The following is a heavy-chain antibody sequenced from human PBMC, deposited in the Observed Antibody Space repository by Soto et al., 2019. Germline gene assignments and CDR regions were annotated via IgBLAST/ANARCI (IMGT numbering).Heavy chain of an antibody. CDR3: ARPYYYDSSGYYLDAFDI. Sequence: SETLSLTCTVSGGSISSYYWSWIRQPPGKGLEWIGYIYYSGSTNYNPSLKSRVTISVDTSKNQFSLKLSSVTAADTAVYYCARPYYYDSSGYYLDAFDIWGQGTMVTVSS. CDR2: IYYSGST. D-gene: IGHD3-22*01. J-gene: IGHJ3*02. CDR1: GGSISSYY. V-gene: IGHV4-59*01.